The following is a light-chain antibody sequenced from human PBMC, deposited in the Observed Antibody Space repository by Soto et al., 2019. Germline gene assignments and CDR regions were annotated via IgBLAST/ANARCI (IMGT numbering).Light chain of an antibody. CDR3: QQASTFPHT. Sequence: EIKMNQSPLALSASVEDRVTITCRAGQSISSYLNWFQQKPGKAPKLLIYAASSLQSGVPSRFSGSGSGTDFTLTIRSLQTEDFATYSSQQASTFPHTFGRGTKV. J-gene: IGKJ2*01. CDR2: AAS. V-gene: IGKV1-39*01. CDR1: QSISSY.